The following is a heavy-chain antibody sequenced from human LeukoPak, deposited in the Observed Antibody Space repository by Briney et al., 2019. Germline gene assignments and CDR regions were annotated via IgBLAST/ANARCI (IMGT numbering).Heavy chain of an antibody. CDR1: GYTLTELS. V-gene: IGHV1-24*01. CDR3: ACSGGYSYGYFDY. D-gene: IGHD5-18*01. J-gene: IGHJ4*02. Sequence: VASVKVSCKVSGYTLTELSMHWVRQAPGKGLEWMGGFDPEDGETIYAQKFQGRVTMTEGTSTDTAYMELSSLRSEDTAVYYCACSGGYSYGYFDYWGQGTLVTVSS. CDR2: FDPEDGET.